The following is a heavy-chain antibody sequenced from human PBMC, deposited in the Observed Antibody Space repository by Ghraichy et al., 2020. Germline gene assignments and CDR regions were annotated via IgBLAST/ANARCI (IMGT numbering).Heavy chain of an antibody. CDR3: ARARPEITIFGVGPGGGFDY. CDR2: IYYSGST. V-gene: IGHV4-59*01. D-gene: IGHD3-3*01. Sequence: SETLSLTCTVSGGSISSYYWSWIRQPPGKGLEWIGYIYYSGSTNYNPSLKSRVTISVDTSKNQFSLKLSSVTAADTAVYYCARARPEITIFGVGPGGGFDYWGQGTLVTVSS. J-gene: IGHJ4*02. CDR1: GGSISSYY.